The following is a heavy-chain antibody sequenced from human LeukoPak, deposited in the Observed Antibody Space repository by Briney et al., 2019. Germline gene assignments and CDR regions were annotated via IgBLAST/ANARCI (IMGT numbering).Heavy chain of an antibody. CDR1: GGTFSSYA. V-gene: IGHV1-69*05. CDR3: ARANYDYVWGSYRHRAYFDY. D-gene: IGHD3-16*02. J-gene: IGHJ4*02. CDR2: IIPIFGTA. Sequence: ASVKVSCKASGGTFSSYAIGWVRQAPGQGLEWMGGIIPIFGTANYAQKFQGRVTITTDESTSTAYMELSSLRSEDTAVYYCARANYDYVWGSYRHRAYFDYWGQGTLVTVSS.